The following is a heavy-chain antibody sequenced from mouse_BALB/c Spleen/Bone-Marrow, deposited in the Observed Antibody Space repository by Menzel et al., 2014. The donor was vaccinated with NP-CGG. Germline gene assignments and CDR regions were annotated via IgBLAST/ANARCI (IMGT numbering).Heavy chain of an antibody. CDR2: IDPSDSET. V-gene: IGHV1S126*01. J-gene: IGHJ3*01. CDR3: ASPSDGNPFAY. D-gene: IGHD2-1*01. Sequence: QVQLQQSGPQLVRPGASVKISCKASGYSFTSYWMHWVKQRPGQGLEWIGMIDPSDSETRLNQKFKDKATLTVGKSSSTAYMQLSSPTSEDSAVYYCASPSDGNPFAYWGQGTLVTVSA. CDR1: GYSFTSYW.